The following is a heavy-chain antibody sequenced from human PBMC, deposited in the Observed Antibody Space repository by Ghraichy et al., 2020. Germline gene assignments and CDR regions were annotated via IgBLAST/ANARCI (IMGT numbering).Heavy chain of an antibody. D-gene: IGHD1-1*01. CDR3: ARDRTGPIRNFDL. CDR2: VFSGGAT. J-gene: IGHJ2*01. Sequence: GESLNISCAASGLTVRNNYMTWVRQTPGKGLEWVSVVFSGGATYYADSVKGRFTISRDTSKNMVYLQMNSLRVEDTAVYFCARDRTGPIRNFDLWGRGTLVADAS. V-gene: IGHV3-53*01. CDR1: GLTVRNNY.